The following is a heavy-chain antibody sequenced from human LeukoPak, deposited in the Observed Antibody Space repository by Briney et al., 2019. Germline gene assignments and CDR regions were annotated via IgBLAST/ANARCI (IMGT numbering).Heavy chain of an antibody. V-gene: IGHV4-34*01. CDR1: GGSFSGYY. Sequence: SETLSLTCAVYGGSFSGYYWSWIRQPPGKGLEWIGEINHSGSTNYNPSLKSRVTISVDTSKNQFSLKLSSVTAADTAVYYCARGIGASSSTPTQYYFDYWGQGTLVTVSS. D-gene: IGHD6-6*01. CDR2: INHSGST. J-gene: IGHJ4*02. CDR3: ARGIGASSSTPTQYYFDY.